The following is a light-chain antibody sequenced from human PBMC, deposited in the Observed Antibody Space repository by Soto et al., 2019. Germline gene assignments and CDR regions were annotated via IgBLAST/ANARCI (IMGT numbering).Light chain of an antibody. CDR2: GAS. CDR1: QSVSSSY. Sequence: EIVLTQSPGTLSLSQGERATLSCRASQSVSSSYLAWYQQKPGQAPRLLIYGASSRATGIPDRFSGSGPGTAFTLTISRLEPEDFPVYYCQQYGSSPQTFGQGTKVDNK. V-gene: IGKV3-20*01. J-gene: IGKJ1*01. CDR3: QQYGSSPQT.